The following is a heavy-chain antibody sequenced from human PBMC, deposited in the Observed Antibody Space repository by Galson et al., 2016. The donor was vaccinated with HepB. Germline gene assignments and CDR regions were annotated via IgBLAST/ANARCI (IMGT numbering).Heavy chain of an antibody. Sequence: SLRLSCAASGFTFSDYYMSWIRQPPGKGLEWVSYITTRGTTIYYADSFKGRIFITRYNSKNSLYLQMNSRTAQDTAVYYCARDKEGVIQIVPAHLGMDVWGKGTTVTVSS. CDR1: GFTFSDYY. V-gene: IGHV3-11*01. J-gene: IGHJ6*04. CDR3: ARDKEGVIQIVPAHLGMDV. CDR2: ITTRGTTI. D-gene: IGHD2-2*01.